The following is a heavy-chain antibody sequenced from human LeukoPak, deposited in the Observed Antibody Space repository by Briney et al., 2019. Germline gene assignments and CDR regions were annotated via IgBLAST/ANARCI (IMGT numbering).Heavy chain of an antibody. Sequence: GESLKISCKGSGYTFTTSWIAWVRQKPGKGLEWMGLIFPGDSDTRYSPSFQGQVSISADKSISTAYLQWSSLKASDTAVYHCGRLQGISSSPFDYWGQGTLVTVSS. J-gene: IGHJ4*02. CDR1: GYTFTTSW. CDR2: IFPGDSDT. V-gene: IGHV5-51*01. CDR3: GRLQGISSSPFDY. D-gene: IGHD6-6*01.